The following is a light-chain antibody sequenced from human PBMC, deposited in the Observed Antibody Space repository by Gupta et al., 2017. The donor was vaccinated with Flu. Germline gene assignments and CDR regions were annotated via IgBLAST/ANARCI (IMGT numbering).Light chain of an antibody. V-gene: IGLV1-51*02. CDR1: SSNVGNKY. J-gene: IGLJ3*02. CDR2: ENN. CDR3: GTWDTSLSVWV. Sequence: QSVLTQPPSVSAAPGPKVPISCSGGSSNVGNKYVSWYQQLPGTAPKLLIYENNKRPSGIPDRFSGSKSGTSATLGITGLQTGDEADYYCGTWDTSLSVWVFGGGTKVTVL.